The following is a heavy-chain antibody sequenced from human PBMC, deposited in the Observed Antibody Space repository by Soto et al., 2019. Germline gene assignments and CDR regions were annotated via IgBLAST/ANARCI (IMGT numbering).Heavy chain of an antibody. CDR3: ARFGKGPGTNGFDP. CDR1: GGSISSYY. J-gene: IGHJ5*02. CDR2: IYYSGST. D-gene: IGHD1-1*01. V-gene: IGHV4-59*08. Sequence: PSETLSLTCTVSGGSISSYYWSWIRQPPGKGLEWIGYIYYSGSTNYNPSLKSRVTISVDTSKNQFSLKLSSVTAADTAVYYCARFGKGPGTNGFDPWGQGTLVTVSS.